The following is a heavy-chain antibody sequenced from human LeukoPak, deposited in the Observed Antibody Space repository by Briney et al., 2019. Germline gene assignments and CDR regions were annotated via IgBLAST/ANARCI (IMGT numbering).Heavy chain of an antibody. J-gene: IGHJ4*02. CDR1: GYSISSGYY. V-gene: IGHV4-38-2*02. Sequence: PSETLSLTCTVSGYSISSGYYWGWIRQPPGKGLEWIGSIYHSGSTYYNPSLKSRVTISVDTSKNQFSLKLSSVTAADTAVYYCARDSRYYYDSSGYWNYWGQGTLVTVSS. D-gene: IGHD3-22*01. CDR3: ARDSRYYYDSSGYWNY. CDR2: IYHSGST.